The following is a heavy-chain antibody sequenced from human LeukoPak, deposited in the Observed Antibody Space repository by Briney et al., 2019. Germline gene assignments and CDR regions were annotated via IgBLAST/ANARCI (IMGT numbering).Heavy chain of an antibody. D-gene: IGHD2-21*02. Sequence: ASVKVSCKASGYMFTGYYMHWVRQAPGQGLEWMGWINPNSGGTNYAQKFQGRVTMTRDTSISTAYMELSSLRSDDTAVYYCARSYGRGDCFTLFDYWGQGTLVTVSS. J-gene: IGHJ4*02. V-gene: IGHV1-2*02. CDR2: INPNSGGT. CDR1: GYMFTGYY. CDR3: ARSYGRGDCFTLFDY.